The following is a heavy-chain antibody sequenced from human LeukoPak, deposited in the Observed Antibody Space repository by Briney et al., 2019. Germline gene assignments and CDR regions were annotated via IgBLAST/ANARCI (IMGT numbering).Heavy chain of an antibody. D-gene: IGHD2-15*01. Sequence: SVKVSCKASGYTFTSYYMHWVRQAPGQGLEWMGIINPSGGSTSYAQKFQGRVTMTRDTSTSTVYMELSSLRSEDTAVYYCAREGYCSGGSCYSGAPFDYWGQGTLVTVSS. CDR2: INPSGGST. V-gene: IGHV1-46*01. CDR1: GYTFTSYY. J-gene: IGHJ4*02. CDR3: AREGYCSGGSCYSGAPFDY.